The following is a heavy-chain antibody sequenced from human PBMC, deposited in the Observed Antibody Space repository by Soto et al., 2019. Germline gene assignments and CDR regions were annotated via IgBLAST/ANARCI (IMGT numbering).Heavy chain of an antibody. CDR1: GGSIIGYY. J-gene: IGHJ6*02. V-gene: IGHV4-4*07. Sequence: SETLSLTCSVSGGSIIGYYWSWIRQPAGKGLEWIGRVYNSGRINYNPSLKNRVTMSEEMSKNKFSLKMTSVTAADTAVYFCGPDRLESFTYCMDVWRQGPTVAVSS. CDR2: VYNSGRI. D-gene: IGHD6-25*01. CDR3: GPDRLESFTYCMDV.